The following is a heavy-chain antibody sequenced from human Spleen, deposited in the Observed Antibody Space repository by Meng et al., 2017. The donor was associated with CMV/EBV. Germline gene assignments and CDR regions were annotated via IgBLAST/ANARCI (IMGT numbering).Heavy chain of an antibody. CDR3: AKYMQGGHNYYYSMDV. V-gene: IGHV3-30*02. D-gene: IGHD2-2*01. Sequence: GGSLRLSCAASGFAFINYGVHWVRQAPGKGLEWVAFIRHDGTNKYYADSVKGRFTISRDISKNTLYLQMNSLRAEDTAVYYCAKYMQGGHNYYYSMDVWGQGTTVTVSS. CDR1: GFAFINYG. CDR2: IRHDGTNK. J-gene: IGHJ6*02.